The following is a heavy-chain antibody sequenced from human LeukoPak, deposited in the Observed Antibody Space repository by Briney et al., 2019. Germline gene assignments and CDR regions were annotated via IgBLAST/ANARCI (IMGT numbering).Heavy chain of an antibody. CDR2: INPSGGST. V-gene: IGHV1-46*01. J-gene: IGHJ4*02. Sequence: GASVKVSCKASGYTFTSYYMHWVRQAPGQGLEWMGIINPSGGSTSYAQKFQGRVTMTRDMSTSTVYMELSGLRSEDTAVYYCARDHAEVTAIPDYWGQGTLVTVSS. D-gene: IGHD2-21*02. CDR1: GYTFTSYY. CDR3: ARDHAEVTAIPDY.